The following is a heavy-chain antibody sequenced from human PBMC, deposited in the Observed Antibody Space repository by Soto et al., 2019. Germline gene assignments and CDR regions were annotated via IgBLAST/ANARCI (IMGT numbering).Heavy chain of an antibody. CDR3: ARGVPYTCGYFPWSAP. Sequence: SETLSLTCTVSGGSVSSGSYYWSWIRQPPGKGLEWIGYIYYSGSTNYNPSLKSRVTIPVDTSKNQFSLKLSTVTAADTAVFYFARGVPYTCGYFPWSAPWGQGTVVPVSP. V-gene: IGHV4-61*01. D-gene: IGHD5-18*01. CDR1: GGSVSSGSYY. J-gene: IGHJ5*02. CDR2: IYYSGST.